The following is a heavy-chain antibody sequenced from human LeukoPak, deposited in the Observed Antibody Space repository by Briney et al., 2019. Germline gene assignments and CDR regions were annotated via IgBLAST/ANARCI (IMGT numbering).Heavy chain of an antibody. CDR3: AREMATIVNQFDY. V-gene: IGHV1-18*01. D-gene: IGHD5-24*01. CDR2: ISPYNGNT. J-gene: IGHJ4*02. Sequence: ASVKVSCKASGGTFSSYAISWVRRAPGQGLEWMGWISPYNGNTNYAQKLQGRVTMTTDTSTTTAYMELRSLRSDDTAVYYCAREMATIVNQFDYWGQGTLVTVSS. CDR1: GGTFSSYA.